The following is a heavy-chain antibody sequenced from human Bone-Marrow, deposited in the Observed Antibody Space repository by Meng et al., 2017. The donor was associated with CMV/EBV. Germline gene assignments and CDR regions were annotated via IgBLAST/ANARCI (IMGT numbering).Heavy chain of an antibody. CDR3: ARAFSSVLNYIDF. D-gene: IGHD2/OR15-2a*01. V-gene: IGHV3-11*01. CDR1: GFTFSDYY. Sequence: GESLKISCAASGFTFSDYYMTWIRQAPGKGLEWLSHISSSGSIRHYADSVKGRFTISMDNAKNSLYLQMNSLRAEDTAVYYCARAFSSVLNYIDFWGQGPLVTVSS. J-gene: IGHJ4*02. CDR2: ISSSGSIR.